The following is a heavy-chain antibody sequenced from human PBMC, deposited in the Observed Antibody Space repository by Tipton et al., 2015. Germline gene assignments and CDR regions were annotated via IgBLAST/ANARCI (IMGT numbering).Heavy chain of an antibody. J-gene: IGHJ4*02. D-gene: IGHD1-20*01. CDR3: ARVELTGTTQPVDY. CDR2: INSDGSST. CDR1: GFTFSSYW. Sequence: SLRLSCAASGFTFSSYWMHWVRQAPGKGLVWVSRINSDGSSTSYADSVKGRFTISRDNAKNTLYLQMNSLRDEDTAVYYCARVELTGTTQPVDYWGQGTLVTVSS. V-gene: IGHV3-74*01.